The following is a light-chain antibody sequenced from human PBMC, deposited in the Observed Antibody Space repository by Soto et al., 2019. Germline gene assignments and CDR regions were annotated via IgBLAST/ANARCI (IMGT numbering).Light chain of an antibody. V-gene: IGKV1-5*01. J-gene: IGKJ1*01. CDR3: QQYHSYWA. CDR1: QNIRSR. CDR2: DAS. Sequence: DIQMTQSPSTLSASVGDIVTINFRASQNIRSRLAWFQQKPGKAPKLLIYDASSLESGVPQRFSGSGSGTEFTLTISSLQTDDFSTYYCQQYHSYWAFGQGTKVDIK.